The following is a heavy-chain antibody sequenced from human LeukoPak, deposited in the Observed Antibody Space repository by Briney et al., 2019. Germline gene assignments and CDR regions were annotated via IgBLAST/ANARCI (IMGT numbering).Heavy chain of an antibody. J-gene: IGHJ5*02. V-gene: IGHV1-2*02. D-gene: IGHD3-10*01. CDR2: INPNSGGT. CDR1: GYTFTGYY. Sequence: GASVKVSCKASGYTFTGYYMHWVRQAPGQGLEWMGWINPNSGGTNYAQKFQGRVTMTRDTSISTAYMELSSLTSDDTAVYYCAGLGSTMEGRIDPWGQGTPVTVSS. CDR3: AGLGSTMEGRIDP.